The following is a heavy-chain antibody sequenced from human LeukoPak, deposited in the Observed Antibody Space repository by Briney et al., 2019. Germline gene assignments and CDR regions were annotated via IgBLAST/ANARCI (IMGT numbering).Heavy chain of an antibody. V-gene: IGHV3-21*01. Sequence: GGSLRLSCAASGFTFKTYTMHWVRQAPGMGLEWVSSISSSSSYIYYADSVKGRFTISRDNAKNSLYLQMNSLRAEDTAVYYCARDLIGYFDYWGQGTLLTVSS. CDR1: GFTFKTYT. J-gene: IGHJ4*02. CDR2: ISSSSSYI. CDR3: ARDLIGYFDY.